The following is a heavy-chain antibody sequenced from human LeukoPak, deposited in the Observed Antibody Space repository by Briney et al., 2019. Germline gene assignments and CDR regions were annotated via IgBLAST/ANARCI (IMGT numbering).Heavy chain of an antibody. D-gene: IGHD6-19*01. J-gene: IGHJ4*02. CDR3: ASAQGWQGYLDY. CDR1: GYTFTGYY. CDR2: INANGGDT. V-gene: IGHV1-2*02. Sequence: ASVKVSCKASGYTFTGYYIHWVRQDPGQGLEWVGWINANGGDTNFAQKFEGRVTMTRDTSINTAYMELSRLRSDDTAVYYCASAQGWQGYLDYWGQGALVTVSS.